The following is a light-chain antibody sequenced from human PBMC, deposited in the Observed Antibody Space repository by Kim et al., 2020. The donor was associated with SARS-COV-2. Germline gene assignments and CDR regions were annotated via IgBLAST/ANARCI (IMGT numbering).Light chain of an antibody. CDR2: NVD. CDR3: CSFTGRATLQ. Sequence: QSALTQPASVSGSPGQSITISCTGTGSDIGGYNYVSWYQQHPDKAPKLIVYNVDWRPSGISSRFSGSKSGNTASLTVSSLQPEDEAVYFCCSFTGRATLQFGGGTKLTVL. V-gene: IGLV2-14*03. CDR1: GSDIGGYNY. J-gene: IGLJ2*01.